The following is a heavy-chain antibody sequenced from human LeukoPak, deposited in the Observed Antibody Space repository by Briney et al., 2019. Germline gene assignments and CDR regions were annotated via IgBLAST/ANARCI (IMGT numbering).Heavy chain of an antibody. CDR3: ANGWQQLVY. CDR1: GSTFSSYA. J-gene: IGHJ4*02. D-gene: IGHD6-13*01. CDR2: ISGSGGST. V-gene: IGHV3-23*01. Sequence: PGGSLRLSRAASGSTFSSYAMSWVRQAPGKGLERVSAISGSGGSTYYADSVKGRFTISRDNSKNTLYLQMNSLRAEDTAVYYCANGWQQLVYWGQGTLVTVSS.